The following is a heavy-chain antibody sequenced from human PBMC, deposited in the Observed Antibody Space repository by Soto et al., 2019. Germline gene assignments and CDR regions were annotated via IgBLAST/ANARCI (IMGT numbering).Heavy chain of an antibody. CDR2: ISHSGST. Sequence: QVQLQESGPGLVKPSQTLSFSCTVSGGSIRSAASYWSWFRHHPGKGLEWIGYISHSGSTYYTPSLKSRVIISADTSKNQFSLNLTSVTAADTAVYYCAREYTYGSNFFDCWGQGALVTVSS. J-gene: IGHJ4*02. CDR3: AREYTYGSNFFDC. V-gene: IGHV4-31*03. CDR1: GGSIRSAASY. D-gene: IGHD5-18*01.